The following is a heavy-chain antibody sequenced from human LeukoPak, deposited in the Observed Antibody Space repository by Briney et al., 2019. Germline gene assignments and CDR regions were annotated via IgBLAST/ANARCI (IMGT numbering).Heavy chain of an antibody. J-gene: IGHJ4*02. CDR1: GFTFSSYS. CDR3: ARTSPRCSRAAVAEDDY. D-gene: IGHD6-19*01. CDR2: INSSSSYV. Sequence: PGGSLRLSCAAYGFTFSSYSMNWVRQAPGKGLEWVSSINSSSSYVYYADSLKGRFTISRDTAKNSLYLQMNSLRAEDTAVYYCARTSPRCSRAAVAEDDYWGQGTLVTVSS. V-gene: IGHV3-21*01.